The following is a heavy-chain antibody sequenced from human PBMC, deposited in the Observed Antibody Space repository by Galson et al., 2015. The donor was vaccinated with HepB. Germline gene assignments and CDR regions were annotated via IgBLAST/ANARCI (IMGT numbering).Heavy chain of an antibody. V-gene: IGHV1-46*01. Sequence: SVKVSCKASGYTFTTYYMFWVRQAPGQGLEWMGMINPSGGSTSYSQKFQGTVTMTRDTSTTTVYLELSSLRSEDTAVYYCARYSGTMAFDYWGQGTLVTVYS. CDR1: GYTFTTYY. CDR2: INPSGGST. CDR3: ARYSGTMAFDY. J-gene: IGHJ4*02. D-gene: IGHD2-2*01.